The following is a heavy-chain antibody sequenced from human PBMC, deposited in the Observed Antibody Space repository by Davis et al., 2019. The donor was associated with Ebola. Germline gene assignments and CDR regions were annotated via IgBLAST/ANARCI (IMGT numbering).Heavy chain of an antibody. Sequence: ASVKVSCKASGYPFSSFYVHWVRQAPGQGLEWVGIINPDTGGTIYAQRFEGRVTMTTDTSTSTAHMDLKSLRSDDTAEYYCARDIGYSFGSGTYSKYDYWGQGTLVTVSS. J-gene: IGHJ4*02. V-gene: IGHV1-46*01. CDR1: GYPFSSFY. CDR3: ARDIGYSFGSGTYSKYDY. CDR2: INPDTGGT. D-gene: IGHD3-10*01.